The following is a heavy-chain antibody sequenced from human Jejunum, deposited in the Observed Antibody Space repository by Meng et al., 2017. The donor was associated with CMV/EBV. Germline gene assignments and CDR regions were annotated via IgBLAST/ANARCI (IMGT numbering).Heavy chain of an antibody. CDR3: TRAYDYGDPNWFDP. Sequence: SGFPFSSYHMILVRQAPGRGLEWVSSISGASTYIYLANSVEGRFTISRDNAKNSVYLEMNSLRVEDTAVYYCTRAYDYGDPNWFDPWGQGTLVTVSS. CDR1: GFPFSSYH. J-gene: IGHJ5*02. CDR2: ISGASTYI. D-gene: IGHD4/OR15-4a*01. V-gene: IGHV3-21*06.